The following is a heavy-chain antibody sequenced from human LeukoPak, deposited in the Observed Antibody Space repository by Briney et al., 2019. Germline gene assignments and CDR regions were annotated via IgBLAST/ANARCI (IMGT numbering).Heavy chain of an antibody. CDR1: GGSISSSSYY. V-gene: IGHV4-39*01. D-gene: IGHD6-6*01. Sequence: PSETLSLTCTVPGGSISSSSYYWGWIRQPPGKGLEWIGSIYYSGSTYYNPSLKSRVTISVDTSRNQFSLKLSSVTAADTAVYYCARLKGVYDIWGQGTMVTVSS. CDR2: IYYSGST. CDR3: ARLKGVYDI. J-gene: IGHJ3*02.